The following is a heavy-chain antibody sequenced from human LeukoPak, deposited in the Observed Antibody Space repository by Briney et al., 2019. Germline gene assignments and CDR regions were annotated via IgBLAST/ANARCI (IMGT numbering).Heavy chain of an antibody. CDR3: AKTGSSSWGYFDY. Sequence: GGSLRLSCAASGFTFSSYWMSWVRQAPGKGLEWVANIKQDGSENYYVDSVKGRFTLSRDTSKNTLYLQMNSLRPEDTAVYFCAKTGSSSWGYFDYWGQGALVTVSS. CDR1: GFTFSSYW. J-gene: IGHJ4*02. V-gene: IGHV3-7*01. D-gene: IGHD6-13*01. CDR2: IKQDGSEN.